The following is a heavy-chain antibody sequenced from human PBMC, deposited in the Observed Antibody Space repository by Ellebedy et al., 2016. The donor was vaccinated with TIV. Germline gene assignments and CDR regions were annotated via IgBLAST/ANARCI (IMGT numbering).Heavy chain of an antibody. J-gene: IGHJ4*02. CDR2: INHSGST. V-gene: IGHV4-34*01. D-gene: IGHD5-18*01. CDR1: GGSFSGYC. CDR3: ARQGYRGYSYGATYTPFDY. Sequence: MPSETLSLTCAVYGGSFSGYCWSWIRQPPGKGLEWIGEINHSGSTNYNPSLKSRVTISVDTSKNQFSLKLSSVTAADTAVYYCARQGYRGYSYGATYTPFDYWGQGTLVTVSS.